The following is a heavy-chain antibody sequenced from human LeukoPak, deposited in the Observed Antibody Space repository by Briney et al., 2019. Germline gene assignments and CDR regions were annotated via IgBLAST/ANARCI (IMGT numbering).Heavy chain of an antibody. CDR1: GFTFSDFA. D-gene: IGHD1-26*01. V-gene: IGHV3-23*03. CDR3: AKQEGALIQNWCFDR. CDR2: IEKDASRA. J-gene: IGHJ4*02. Sequence: GGSLRLSCGASGFTFSDFAMSWVRLAPGKGLEWVSSIEKDASRAYYADSVRGRFTVSRDNSQNTLYLQMSSLRVEDTALYYCAKQEGALIQNWCFDRWGLGTLVTVSS.